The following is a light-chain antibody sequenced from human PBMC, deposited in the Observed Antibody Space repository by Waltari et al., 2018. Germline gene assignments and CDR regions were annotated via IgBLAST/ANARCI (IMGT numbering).Light chain of an antibody. J-gene: IGKJ4*01. V-gene: IGKV4-1*01. Sequence: DIVLTQSPDSLAVSLGERATINCKSSQSLLYSSVNKNCLAWYQQKAGQPPKLLIYWASTREPGVPDQFGGSGSGTDFTLTISSLQAEDVAVYYCQQYCSSPLTFGGGTKVEIK. CDR1: QSLLYSSVNKNC. CDR3: QQYCSSPLT. CDR2: WAS.